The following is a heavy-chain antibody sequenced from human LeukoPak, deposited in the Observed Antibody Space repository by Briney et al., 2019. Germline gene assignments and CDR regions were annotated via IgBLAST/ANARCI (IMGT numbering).Heavy chain of an antibody. J-gene: IGHJ4*02. CDR2: IKTDGSET. CDR3: VSVIRGSPIDY. CDR1: GFSFSNYW. Sequence: PGGSLRLSCAASGFSFSNYWMGWVRQAPGKGLACVANIKTDGSETYYVDSVKGRFTISRDNAKNSLFLQMNSLRAEDTAIYYCVSVIRGSPIDYWGQGTLVSVPS. V-gene: IGHV3-7*01. D-gene: IGHD3-10*01.